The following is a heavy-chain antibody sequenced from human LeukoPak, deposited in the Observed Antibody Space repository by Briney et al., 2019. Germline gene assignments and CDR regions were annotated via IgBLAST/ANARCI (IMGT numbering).Heavy chain of an antibody. D-gene: IGHD4-17*01. CDR3: ARDMTTVTFYY. V-gene: IGHV3-48*01. Sequence: GGSLRLSCAASGFTFSSYSMNWVRQAPGKGLEWVSYISSSSSTIYYADSVKGRFTISRDNAKNSLYLQMSSLRSEDTAVYYCARDMTTVTFYYWGQGTLVTVSS. J-gene: IGHJ4*02. CDR1: GFTFSSYS. CDR2: ISSSSSTI.